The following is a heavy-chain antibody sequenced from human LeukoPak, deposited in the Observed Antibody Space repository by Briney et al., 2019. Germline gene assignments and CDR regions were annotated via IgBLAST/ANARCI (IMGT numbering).Heavy chain of an antibody. CDR2: FDPEDGET. Sequence: ASVKVSCKASGGTFSSYAISLVRQAPGQGLEWMGGFDPEDGETIYAQKFQGRVTMTEDTYTDTAYMELSSLRSEDTAVYYCATVPGRWLQYLFDYWGQGTLVTVSS. D-gene: IGHD5-24*01. V-gene: IGHV1-24*01. J-gene: IGHJ4*02. CDR1: GGTFSSYA. CDR3: ATVPGRWLQYLFDY.